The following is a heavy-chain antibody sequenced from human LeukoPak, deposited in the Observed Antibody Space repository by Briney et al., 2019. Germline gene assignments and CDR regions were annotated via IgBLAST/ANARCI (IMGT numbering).Heavy chain of an antibody. CDR1: GYTFTGYY. V-gene: IGHV1-2*02. J-gene: IGHJ4*02. CDR2: INPNSGGT. CDR3: ASTGVAGTLLFDY. Sequence: ASVKVSCKASGYTFTGYYMHWVRQAPGQGLEWMGWINPNSGGTNYAQKFQGRVTMTRDTSTSTVYMELSSLRSEDTAVYYCASTGVAGTLLFDYWGQGTLVTVSS. D-gene: IGHD6-19*01.